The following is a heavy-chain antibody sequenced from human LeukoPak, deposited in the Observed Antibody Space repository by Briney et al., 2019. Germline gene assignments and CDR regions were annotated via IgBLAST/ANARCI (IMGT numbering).Heavy chain of an antibody. Sequence: SETLSLTCAVYGGSFSGYYWSWIRQPPGKGLEWIGEINHSGSTNYNPSLKSRVTISVDTSKNQFSLKLSSVTAADTAVYYCAVRCSSTSCYLDYWGQRTLVTVSS. CDR1: GGSFSGYY. V-gene: IGHV4-34*01. D-gene: IGHD2-2*01. CDR3: AVRCSSTSCYLDY. CDR2: INHSGST. J-gene: IGHJ4*02.